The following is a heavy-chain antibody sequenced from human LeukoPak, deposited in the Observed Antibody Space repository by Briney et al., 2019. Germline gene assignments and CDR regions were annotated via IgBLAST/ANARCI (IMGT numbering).Heavy chain of an antibody. CDR2: INWNGGST. V-gene: IGHV3-20*04. Sequence: GGSLRLSCAASGFTFDDYGMSWVRQAPGKGLEWVSGINWNGGSTGYADSVKGRFTISRDNAKNSVYLQMNSLRGDDTAIYFCAGRYCRGGSCLTNYYGMDVWGQGTTVIVSS. CDR1: GFTFDDYG. J-gene: IGHJ6*02. CDR3: AGRYCRGGSCLTNYYGMDV. D-gene: IGHD2-15*01.